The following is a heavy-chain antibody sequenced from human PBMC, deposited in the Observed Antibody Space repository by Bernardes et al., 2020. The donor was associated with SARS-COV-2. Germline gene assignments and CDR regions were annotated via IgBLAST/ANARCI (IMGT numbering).Heavy chain of an antibody. Sequence: GGSLRLSCAASGFTFSSSAMHWVRQAPGTGLAWVAVLSYDGRNQYYADSVKGRFTISRDNSKNTLYLQMNSLRAEDTAVYYCARGPVHDSSGYYEYYYYGMDAWGQGTTVTVS. CDR3: ARGPVHDSSGYYEYYYYGMDA. D-gene: IGHD3-22*01. CDR2: LSYDGRNQ. CDR1: GFTFSSSA. J-gene: IGHJ6*02. V-gene: IGHV3-30-3*01.